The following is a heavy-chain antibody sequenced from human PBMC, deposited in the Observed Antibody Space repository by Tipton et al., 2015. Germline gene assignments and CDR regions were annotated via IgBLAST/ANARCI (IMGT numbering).Heavy chain of an antibody. CDR1: GYTVTRYY. J-gene: IGHJ6*02. Sequence: QSGAEVKKPGSSVTLSCQASGYTVTRYYVHWVRLAPGRRPEWMGIINPETGDTTYAPTFRRRVSMTRNPSTGTLFLELSDLRSADTAVYFCARDAEASNTWFFDVWGHGSPVTISS. CDR3: ARDAEASNTWFFDV. D-gene: IGHD2/OR15-2a*01. CDR2: INPETGDT. V-gene: IGHV1-46*01.